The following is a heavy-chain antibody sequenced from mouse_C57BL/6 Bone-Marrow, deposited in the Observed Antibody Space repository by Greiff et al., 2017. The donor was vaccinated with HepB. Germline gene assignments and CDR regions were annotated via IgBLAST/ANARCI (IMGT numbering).Heavy chain of an antibody. CDR3: TRLTTVVSFDY. CDR1: GFTFSDAW. CDR2: IRNKANNHAT. Sequence: DVQLQESGGGLVQPGGSMKLSCAASGFTFSDAWMDWVRQSPEKGLEWVAEIRNKANNHATYYAESVKGRFTISRDNSKSSVYLQMNSLRAEDTGIDYCTRLTTVVSFDYWGQGTTLTVSS. D-gene: IGHD1-1*01. J-gene: IGHJ2*01. V-gene: IGHV6-6*01.